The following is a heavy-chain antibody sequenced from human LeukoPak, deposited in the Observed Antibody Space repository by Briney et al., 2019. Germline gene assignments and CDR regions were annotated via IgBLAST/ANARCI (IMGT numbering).Heavy chain of an antibody. V-gene: IGHV1-8*01. Sequence: SEKVSCKASGYTFTTYDITWVRQATGQGLEWMGWMNPNSGNTGYAQKFQGRVTITADESTSTAYMELSSLRSEDTAVYYCSTYYYDSSGYYSFDYWGQGTLVTVSS. J-gene: IGHJ4*02. D-gene: IGHD3-22*01. CDR3: STYYYDSSGYYSFDY. CDR1: GYTFTTYD. CDR2: MNPNSGNT.